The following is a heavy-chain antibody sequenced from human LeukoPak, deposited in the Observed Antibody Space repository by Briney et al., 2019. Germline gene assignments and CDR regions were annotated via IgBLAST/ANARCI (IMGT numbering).Heavy chain of an antibody. V-gene: IGHV3-23*01. CDR1: GFTFSSYW. J-gene: IGHJ3*02. CDR2: ISGSGGST. D-gene: IGHD3-10*01. CDR3: ARDGASRGGALDM. Sequence: GGSLRPSCAASGFTFSSYWMSWVRQAPGKGLEWVSAISGSGGSTYYADSVKGRFTISRDNSKNTLYLQMNSLRAEDTAVYYCARDGASRGGALDMWGQGTVVIVSS.